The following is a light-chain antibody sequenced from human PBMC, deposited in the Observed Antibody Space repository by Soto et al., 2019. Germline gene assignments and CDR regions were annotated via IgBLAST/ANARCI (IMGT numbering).Light chain of an antibody. Sequence: QSVLTQPASVSGSPGQSITFSCTGTSSDFGDYNSVSWYQQHPGKAPKLMILEVSNRPSGVPDRFSGSKSGTSASLAISGLQSEDEADYICAAWDDSLNGYVFGLGTKVTVL. V-gene: IGLV2-14*01. CDR1: SSDFGDYNS. J-gene: IGLJ1*01. CDR2: EVS. CDR3: AAWDDSLNGYV.